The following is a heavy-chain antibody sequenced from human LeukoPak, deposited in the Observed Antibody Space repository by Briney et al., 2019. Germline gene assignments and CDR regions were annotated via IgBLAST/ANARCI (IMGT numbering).Heavy chain of an antibody. V-gene: IGHV1-2*06. J-gene: IGHJ4*02. Sequence: GASVKVSCKASGYTFTGYYLHWVRQAPGQGLEWMGRINPNSGGTNYAQKFQGRVTMTRDTSISTAYMELIRLRSDDTAVYYCARSSSSWYYFDYWGQGTLVTVSS. CDR2: INPNSGGT. CDR1: GYTFTGYY. CDR3: ARSSSSWYYFDY. D-gene: IGHD6-13*01.